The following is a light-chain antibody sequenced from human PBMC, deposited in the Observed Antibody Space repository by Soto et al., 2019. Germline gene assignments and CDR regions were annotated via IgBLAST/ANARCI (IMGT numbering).Light chain of an antibody. CDR1: LNVNSY. CDR3: QQRQYWPPIT. V-gene: IGKV3-11*01. Sequence: VLTQSPATLSLSPGERATLSCRASLNVNSYLAWYQQKPGQAPRLLIYDASNRAAGIPARFSGSGSGTDFTLTISSLELEDFAIYYCQQRQYWPPITFGQGTKVDIK. J-gene: IGKJ1*01. CDR2: DAS.